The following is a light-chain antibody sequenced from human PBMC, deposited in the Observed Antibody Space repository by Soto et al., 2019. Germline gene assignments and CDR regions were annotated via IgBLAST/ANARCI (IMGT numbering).Light chain of an antibody. CDR2: GNT. CDR1: SSNIGSTYD. CDR3: QSYDDSLSVHYV. J-gene: IGLJ1*01. V-gene: IGLV1-40*01. Sequence: QSALTPPRSVYWAPGRRVTISCTGSSSNIGSTYDVQWYQQLPGTAPKLLIHGNTDRPSGVPDRFSGSKSGTSASLAITGLQADDEADYYCQSYDDSLSVHYVFGTGTKVTVL.